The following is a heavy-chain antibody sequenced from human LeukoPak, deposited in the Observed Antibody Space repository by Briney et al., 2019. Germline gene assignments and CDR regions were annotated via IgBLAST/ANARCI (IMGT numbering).Heavy chain of an antibody. J-gene: IGHJ6*02. D-gene: IGHD2-15*01. CDR2: ISAYNGNT. Sequence: GASVKVSCKASGYTFTSYGISWVRQAPGQGLEWMGWISAYNGNTNYAQKLQGRVTMTTDTSTSTAYMELRSLRSDDTAVYYCARDHAASGLAAYYYYGMDVWGQGTTVTVSS. CDR1: GYTFTSYG. V-gene: IGHV1-18*01. CDR3: ARDHAASGLAAYYYYGMDV.